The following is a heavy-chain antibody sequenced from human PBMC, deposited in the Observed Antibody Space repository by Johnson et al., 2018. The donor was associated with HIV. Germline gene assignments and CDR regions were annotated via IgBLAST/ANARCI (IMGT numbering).Heavy chain of an antibody. Sequence: VQLVESGGGLVQPGGSLRLSCAASGFTVSSNYMSWVRQAPGKGLEWVSIIYSGGSTYYADSVKGRFTFSRDNSKNTLYLQMNSLRAEETAVYYCVGGSPDDAFDIWGQGTMVTVSS. CDR2: IYSGGST. V-gene: IGHV3-53*01. J-gene: IGHJ3*02. CDR3: VGGSPDDAFDI. D-gene: IGHD3-16*01. CDR1: GFTVSSNY.